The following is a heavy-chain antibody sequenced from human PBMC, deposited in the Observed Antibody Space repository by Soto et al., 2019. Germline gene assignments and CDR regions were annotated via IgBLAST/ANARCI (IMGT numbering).Heavy chain of an antibody. CDR2: ISSSGDTI. J-gene: IGHJ4*02. V-gene: IGHV3-48*03. CDR3: ARVPPSSSSWDY. Sequence: EVQLVETGGGLIQPGGSLRLSCAASGFTFSSYEMTWVRQAPGQGLEWIAYISSSGDTIYYADSMKGRFTISRDNAKNSLYLQMNSLRAEDTAVYYCARVPPSSSSWDYWGQGTLVTVSS. CDR1: GFTFSSYE. D-gene: IGHD6-13*01.